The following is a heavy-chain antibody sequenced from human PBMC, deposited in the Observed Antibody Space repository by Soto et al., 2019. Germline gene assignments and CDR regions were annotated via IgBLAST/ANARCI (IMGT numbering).Heavy chain of an antibody. J-gene: IGHJ3*01. D-gene: IGHD4-17*01. CDR2: INVGNGNT. V-gene: IGHV1-3*01. CDR3: AKGNNYRDSRRGDALDF. CDR1: GYTFRSSA. Sequence: ASVKVSRKASGYTFRSSAMHWVRQAPGQRLEWMGWINVGNGNTKYSQNFQGTVTITGDTSASTAYLELISLRSEDTAVYYCAKGNNYRDSRRGDALDFWGQGTMVTVSS.